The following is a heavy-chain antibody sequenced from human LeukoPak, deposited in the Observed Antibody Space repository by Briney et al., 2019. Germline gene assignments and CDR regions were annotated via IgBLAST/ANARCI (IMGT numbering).Heavy chain of an antibody. CDR1: GFTFRDYY. J-gene: IGHJ6*03. V-gene: IGHV3-11*04. CDR3: ARVGRGLYCSGGSCSRFSYYYMDV. CDR2: ITSSGSTI. D-gene: IGHD2-15*01. Sequence: PGGSLRLSCAASGFTFRDYYMTWIRQAPGKGLEWVSYITSSGSTIYYADSVKGRFTISRDNAKNSLYLLMNSLRAEDTAVYYCARVGRGLYCSGGSCSRFSYYYMDVWGKGTTVTVSS.